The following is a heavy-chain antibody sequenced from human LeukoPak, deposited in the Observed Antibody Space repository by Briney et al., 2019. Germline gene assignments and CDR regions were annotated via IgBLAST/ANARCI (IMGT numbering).Heavy chain of an antibody. CDR3: ARENVEGTYFDY. J-gene: IGHJ4*02. CDR1: GGSISSSSYY. CDR2: IYYSGST. Sequence: SETLSLTCTVSGGSISSSSYYWGWIRQPPGKGLEWIRSIYYSGSTYYNPSLKSRVTISVDTSKNQFSLKLSSVTAADTAVYYCARENVEGTYFDYWGQGTLVTVSS. D-gene: IGHD2-21*02. V-gene: IGHV4-39*07.